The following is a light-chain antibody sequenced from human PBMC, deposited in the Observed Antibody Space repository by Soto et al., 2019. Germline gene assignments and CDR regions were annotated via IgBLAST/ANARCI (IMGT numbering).Light chain of an antibody. V-gene: IGKV3-15*01. CDR3: QQYSAWWT. CDR1: QSVSSN. Sequence: EIVMTQSPATLSVSPGERATLSCRASQSVSSNLAWYQQKPGQAPRLLIYDASTRAPGIPARFSGSGSGTEFTLTISSLQSEAFAVYYCQQYSAWWTFGQGTTVEIK. J-gene: IGKJ1*01. CDR2: DAS.